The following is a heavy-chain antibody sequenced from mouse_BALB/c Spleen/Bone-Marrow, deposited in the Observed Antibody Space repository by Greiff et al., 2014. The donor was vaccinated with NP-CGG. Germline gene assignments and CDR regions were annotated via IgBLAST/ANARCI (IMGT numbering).Heavy chain of an antibody. V-gene: IGHV10-3*03. J-gene: IGHJ3*01. CDR2: IRSKSNNYAT. CDR1: GFTFNTYA. CDR3: VREWDDYDASWFAY. Sequence: EVMLVESGGGLVQPKGSLKLSCAASGFTFNTYAMHWVCQAPGKGLEWVARIRSKSNNYATYYADSVKDRFTISRDDSQSMLYLQMNNLKTEETAMYYCVREWDDYDASWFAYWGQGTLVTVSA. D-gene: IGHD2-4*01.